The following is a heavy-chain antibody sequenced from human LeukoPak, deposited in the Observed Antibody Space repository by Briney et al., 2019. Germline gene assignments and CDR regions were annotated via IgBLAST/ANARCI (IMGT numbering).Heavy chain of an antibody. CDR1: GGSFSGYY. CDR3: ARHTQQLVPFDY. CDR2: INHSGST. Sequence: SETLSLTCAVYGGSFSGYYWSWIRQPPGKGLEWIGEINHSGSTYYNPSLESRVTISVDTSKNQFSLKLRSVTAADTAMYYCARHTQQLVPFDYWGRGTLVTVSS. J-gene: IGHJ4*02. V-gene: IGHV4-34*01. D-gene: IGHD6-13*01.